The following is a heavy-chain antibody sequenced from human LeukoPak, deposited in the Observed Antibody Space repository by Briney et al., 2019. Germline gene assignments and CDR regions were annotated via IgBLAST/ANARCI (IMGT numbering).Heavy chain of an antibody. CDR3: ARDVMTT. V-gene: IGHV3-48*01. J-gene: IGHJ5*02. CDR2: ISSSSSTI. Sequence: GGSLRLSCAASGFTFSSYSMNWVRQAPGKGLEWVSYISSSSSTIYYADSVKGRFTISRDNAKNSLYLQMNSLRAEDTAVYYCARDVMTTWGKGTMVTVAS. CDR1: GFTFSSYS.